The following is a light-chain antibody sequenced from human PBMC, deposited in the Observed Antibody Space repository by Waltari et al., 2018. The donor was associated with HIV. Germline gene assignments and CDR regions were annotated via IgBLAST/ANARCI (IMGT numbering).Light chain of an antibody. CDR1: DTLDNF. CDR3: QQALRTPLN. CDR2: AAT. J-gene: IGKJ4*01. V-gene: IGKV1-39*01. Sequence: DIQMTQSPSSLSASVGDRVTITCRASDTLDNFLNWYQQKPGKAPNLLIFAATTLKDGVSSRFSGSGSGTDDNLTISSLQPEDFATDFCQQALRTPLNFGGGT.